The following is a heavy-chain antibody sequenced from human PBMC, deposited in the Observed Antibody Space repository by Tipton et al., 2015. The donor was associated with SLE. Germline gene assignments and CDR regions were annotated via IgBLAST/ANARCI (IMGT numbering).Heavy chain of an antibody. V-gene: IGHV3-30*02. CDR1: GFNFNNHG. D-gene: IGHD1-26*01. J-gene: IGHJ6*02. CDR2: IRNDGSGD. Sequence: SLRLSCGASGFNFNNHGIHWVRQAPGKGLEWVTFIRNDGSGDYYAESVRGRFTISRDNSKNTVYLQMTNLRSEDTAVYYCAKDIVPSWEMDVWGQGTTVTVSS. CDR3: AKDIVPSWEMDV.